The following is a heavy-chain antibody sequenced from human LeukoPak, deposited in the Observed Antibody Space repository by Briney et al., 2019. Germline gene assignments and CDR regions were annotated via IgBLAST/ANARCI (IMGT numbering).Heavy chain of an antibody. CDR2: ITPNSGGT. CDR3: ARTRLGELTGDSEAFDI. D-gene: IGHD7-27*01. V-gene: IGHV1-2*02. Sequence: ASVKVSCKASGYIFTGYYMHWVRQAPGQGLEWMGWITPNSGGTNYAQKFQGRVTMTRDTSISTAYMELSRLRSDDTAVYYCARTRLGELTGDSEAFDIWGQGTMVTVSS. J-gene: IGHJ3*02. CDR1: GYIFTGYY.